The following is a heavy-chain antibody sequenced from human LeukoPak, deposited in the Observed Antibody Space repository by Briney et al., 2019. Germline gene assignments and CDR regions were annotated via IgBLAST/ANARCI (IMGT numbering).Heavy chain of an antibody. CDR2: MNPNSGNT. CDR3: ARSQSHYGSGSGGY. CDR1: GYTFTSYD. V-gene: IGHV1-8*01. D-gene: IGHD3-10*01. Sequence: ASVKVSCKASGYTFTSYDINWVRQATGQGLEWMGWMNPNSGNTGYAQKFQGRVTMTRNTSISTAYMELSSLRSEDTAVYYCARSQSHYGSGSGGYWGQGTLVTVSS. J-gene: IGHJ4*02.